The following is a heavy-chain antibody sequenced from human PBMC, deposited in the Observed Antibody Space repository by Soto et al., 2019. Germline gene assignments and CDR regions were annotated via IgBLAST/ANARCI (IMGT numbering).Heavy chain of an antibody. J-gene: IGHJ4*02. CDR1: GGTFSSYT. CDR2: IIPILGIA. Sequence: SVKVSCKASGGTFSSYTISWVRQAPGQGLEWMGRIIPILGIANYAQKFQGRVTITADKSTSTAYMELSSLRSEDTAVYYCARASEMATIASDYWGQGTPVTVSS. CDR3: ARASEMATIASDY. V-gene: IGHV1-69*02. D-gene: IGHD5-12*01.